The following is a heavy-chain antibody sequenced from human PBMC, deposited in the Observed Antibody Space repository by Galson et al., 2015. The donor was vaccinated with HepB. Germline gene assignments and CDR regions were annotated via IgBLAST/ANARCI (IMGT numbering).Heavy chain of an antibody. J-gene: IGHJ1*01. Sequence: SVKVSCKASGGTFRTYAISWVRQAPGQGLEWMGGITPMFGTAKYAQKFQGRVMITADESTSTAYMELSSLRAEDTAVYYCAKEVSGSYSWGEEYFQHWGQGTLVTVSS. D-gene: IGHD1-26*01. V-gene: IGHV1-69*13. CDR3: AKEVSGSYSWGEEYFQH. CDR2: ITPMFGTA. CDR1: GGTFRTYA.